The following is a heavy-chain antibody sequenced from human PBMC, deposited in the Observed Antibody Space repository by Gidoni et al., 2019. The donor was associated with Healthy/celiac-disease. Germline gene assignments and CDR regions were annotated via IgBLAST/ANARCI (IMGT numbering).Heavy chain of an antibody. CDR3: ARGAMRGPYAFDI. J-gene: IGHJ3*02. V-gene: IGHV6-1*01. CDR1: GASVSRNSAA. CDR2: TYYRSKWYN. Sequence: QVQLQQSGPGLVKPSQPLSLPCAISGASVSRNSAAWNWIRQSPSRGLEGLGRTYYRSKWYNDYAVSVKSRITINPDTSKNQVSLQRNSVTPEDTAVYYCARGAMRGPYAFDIWGQGTMVTVSS.